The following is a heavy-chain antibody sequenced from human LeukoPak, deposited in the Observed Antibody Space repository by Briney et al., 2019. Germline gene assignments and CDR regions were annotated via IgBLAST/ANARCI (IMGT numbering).Heavy chain of an antibody. D-gene: IGHD2-15*01. Sequence: SETLSLTCTVSGGSISSSSYYWGWIRQPPGKGLEWIGSIYYSGSTYYNPSLKSRVTISVDTSKNQFSLKLSSVTAADTAVYYCASRTHPRDCSGGSCYFSVYWGQGTLVTVSS. CDR3: ASRTHPRDCSGGSCYFSVY. J-gene: IGHJ4*02. CDR1: GGSISSSSYY. CDR2: IYYSGST. V-gene: IGHV4-39*01.